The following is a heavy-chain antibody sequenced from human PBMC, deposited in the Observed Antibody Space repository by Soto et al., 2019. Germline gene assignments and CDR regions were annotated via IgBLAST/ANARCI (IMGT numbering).Heavy chain of an antibody. J-gene: IGHJ5*02. V-gene: IGHV3-74*01. Sequence: EVQLVESGGDVVQPGGSLRLSCAASGFTVSTSWMHWVRQAPGKGLVWVSHIDTVETITTYADSVKGRFAISRDNAKNTLYLQMTSLRADDTAVYYCVRSHCAGGDCCGGFDPWGQGTLVTVSA. CDR2: IDTVETIT. D-gene: IGHD2-21*01. CDR3: VRSHCAGGDCCGGFDP. CDR1: GFTVSTSW.